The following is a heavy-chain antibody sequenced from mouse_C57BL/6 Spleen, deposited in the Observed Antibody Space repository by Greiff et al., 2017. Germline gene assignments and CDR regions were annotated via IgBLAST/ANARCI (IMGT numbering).Heavy chain of an antibody. D-gene: IGHD1-1*02. V-gene: IGHV1-26*01. CDR3: ARKEEYGNAMDY. J-gene: IGHJ4*01. CDR2: INPNNGGT. CDR1: GYTFTDYY. Sequence: VQLQQSGPELVKPGASVKISCKASGYTFTDYYMNWVKQSHGKSLEWIGDINPNNGGTSYNQKFKGKATLTVDKSSSTAYMELRSLTSEDSAVYYCARKEEYGNAMDYWGQGTSVTVSS.